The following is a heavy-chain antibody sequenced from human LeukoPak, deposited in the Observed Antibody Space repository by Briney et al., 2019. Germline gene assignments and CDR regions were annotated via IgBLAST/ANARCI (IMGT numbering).Heavy chain of an antibody. J-gene: IGHJ4*02. D-gene: IGHD1-26*01. CDR1: GFTFSSYE. CDR2: IKPDGSTT. V-gene: IGHV3-74*01. CDR3: ARDSLVGPTTFDS. Sequence: GGSLRLSCAASGFTFSSYEMNWVPQAPGKGLEWVSRIKPDGSTTTYADSVKGRFTISRDNAKNTLYLQMNSLRAEDTALYYCARDSLVGPTTFDSWGQGILVTVSS.